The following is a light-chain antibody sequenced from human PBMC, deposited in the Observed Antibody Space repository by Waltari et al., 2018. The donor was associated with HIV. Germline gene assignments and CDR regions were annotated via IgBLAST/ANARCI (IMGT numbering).Light chain of an antibody. V-gene: IGLV1-44*01. CDR3: AAWDDSLNGPWV. CDR2: SNN. J-gene: IGLJ3*02. Sequence: QSVLPQPPSASGTPGQRVTISCSGSSSNIGSNTVHWYQPLPGTAPKPPIYSNNQRPSGVPDRFSGSKSGTSASLAISGLQSEDEADYYCAAWDDSLNGPWVFGGGTKLTVL. CDR1: SSNIGSNT.